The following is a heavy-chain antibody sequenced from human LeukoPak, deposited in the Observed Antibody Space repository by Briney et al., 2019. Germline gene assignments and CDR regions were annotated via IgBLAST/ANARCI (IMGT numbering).Heavy chain of an antibody. V-gene: IGHV3-9*01. Sequence: GGSLRLSCAASGFTFSTYAVSWVRQAPGKGLEWVSGISWNSGSIGYADSVKGRFTISRDNAKNSLYLQMNSLRAEDTALYYCAKDKYSSSWYEVDAFDIWGQGTMVTVSS. CDR3: AKDKYSSSWYEVDAFDI. J-gene: IGHJ3*02. CDR1: GFTFSTYA. D-gene: IGHD6-13*01. CDR2: ISWNSGSI.